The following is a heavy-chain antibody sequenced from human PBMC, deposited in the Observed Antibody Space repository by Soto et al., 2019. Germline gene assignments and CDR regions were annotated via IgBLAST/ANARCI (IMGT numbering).Heavy chain of an antibody. CDR2: IYWDDDK. CDR1: GFSLTNSAVG. J-gene: IGHJ5*02. V-gene: IGHV2-5*02. Sequence: TLVNASQTHRLSFSFVGFSLTNSAVGVGWVRQPPGKALEWLALIYWDDDKRYSPSLKSRLTITNDTSKNQVVLTMTNMDPVDTATYFCAHSSGYSSSCLDHWGQGTLVTVSS. D-gene: IGHD2-2*01. CDR3: AHSSGYSSSCLDH.